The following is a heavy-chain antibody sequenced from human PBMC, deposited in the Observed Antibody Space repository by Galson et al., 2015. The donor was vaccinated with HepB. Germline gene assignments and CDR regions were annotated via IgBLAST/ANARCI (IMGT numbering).Heavy chain of an antibody. CDR2: ISYDGSNK. D-gene: IGHD2-2*01. Sequence: SLRLSCAASGFTFSSYAMHWVRQAPGKGLEWVAVISYDGSNKYYADSVKGRFTISRDNSKNTLYLQMNSLRAEDTAVYYCARDHVSSQLSLDYWGQGTLVTVSS. J-gene: IGHJ4*02. V-gene: IGHV3-30*04. CDR1: GFTFSSYA. CDR3: ARDHVSSQLSLDY.